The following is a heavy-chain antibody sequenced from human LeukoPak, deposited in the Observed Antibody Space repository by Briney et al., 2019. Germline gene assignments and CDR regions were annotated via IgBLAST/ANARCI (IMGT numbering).Heavy chain of an antibody. Sequence: PSETLSLTCAVYGGSFSGYYWNWIRQPPGKGLEWIGEINHSGSTNYNPSLKSRVTISVDTSKNQFSLELSSVTAADTAVYYCARGYAGGAFNWFDPWGQGTLVTVSS. CDR3: ARGYAGGAFNWFDP. CDR2: INHSGST. CDR1: GGSFSGYY. J-gene: IGHJ5*02. V-gene: IGHV4-34*01. D-gene: IGHD3-3*02.